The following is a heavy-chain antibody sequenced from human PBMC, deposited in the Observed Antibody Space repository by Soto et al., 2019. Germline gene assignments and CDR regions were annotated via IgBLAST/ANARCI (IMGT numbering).Heavy chain of an antibody. J-gene: IGHJ4*02. V-gene: IGHV4-39*01. CDR3: ARHHFTEYYYDSSGYQIDY. D-gene: IGHD3-22*01. Sequence: QLQLQESGPGLVKPSETLSLTCTVSGGSISSSSYYWGWIRQPPGKGLEWIGSIYYSGSTYYNPSLKSRVTISVDTSKNQFSLKLSSVTAADTAVYYCARHHFTEYYYDSSGYQIDYWGQGTLVTVSS. CDR2: IYYSGST. CDR1: GGSISSSSYY.